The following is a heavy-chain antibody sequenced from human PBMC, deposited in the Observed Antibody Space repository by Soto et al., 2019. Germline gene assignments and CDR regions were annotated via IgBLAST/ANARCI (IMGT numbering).Heavy chain of an antibody. J-gene: IGHJ6*02. Sequence: GGSLRLSCAASGFTVSSNYMSWVRQAPGKGLEWVSVIYSGGSTYYADSVKGRFTISRDNSKNTLYLQMNSLRAEDTAVYYCARGRRYCSSTSCYTGDYYYYGMDVWGQGTTVTVSS. CDR2: IYSGGST. CDR3: ARGRRYCSSTSCYTGDYYYYGMDV. V-gene: IGHV3-53*01. D-gene: IGHD2-2*02. CDR1: GFTVSSNY.